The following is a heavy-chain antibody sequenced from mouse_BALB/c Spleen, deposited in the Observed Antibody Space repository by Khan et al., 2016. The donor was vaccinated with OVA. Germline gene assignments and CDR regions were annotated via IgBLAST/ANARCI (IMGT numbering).Heavy chain of an antibody. J-gene: IGHJ4*01. CDR2: INTYTGEP. CDR1: GHTFTKYG. V-gene: IGHV9-3-1*01. D-gene: IGHD2-10*01. Sequence: QIQLVQSGPELKKPGETVKISCKASGHTFTKYGMNWVKQAPGKGLKWMGWINTYTGEPTYADDFNGRFAFSLETSASTAFLQINNLKNEDTATYFCARPPYFSYVMDNWGQETSVTDSS. CDR3: ARPPYFSYVMDN.